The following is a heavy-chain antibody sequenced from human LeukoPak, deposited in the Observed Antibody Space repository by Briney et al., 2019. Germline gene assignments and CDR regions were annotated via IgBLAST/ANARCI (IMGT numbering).Heavy chain of an antibody. CDR2: IGGPAET. CDR1: GFSFDVHA. CDR3: AKDWTSHNGVYDCLDF. Sequence: PGGSLRLSCAASGFSFDVHAMTWVRQAPGKGPEWVATIGGPAETFCADSVRGRFTISRDNSRYTLYLQMNRLRAEDSALYYCAKDWTSHNGVYDCLDFWGQGTLVTVSS. D-gene: IGHD3-16*01. V-gene: IGHV3-23*01. J-gene: IGHJ4*02.